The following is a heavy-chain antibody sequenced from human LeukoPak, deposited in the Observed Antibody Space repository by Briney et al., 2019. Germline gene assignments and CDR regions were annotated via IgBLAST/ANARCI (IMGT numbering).Heavy chain of an antibody. CDR3: ARDPALYQSPYYYYGMDV. J-gene: IGHJ6*02. D-gene: IGHD2-2*01. V-gene: IGHV1-69*13. CDR1: GGTFSSYA. Sequence: SVKVSCKASGGTFSSYAISWVRQAPGQGLEWMGRIIPIFGTANYAQKFQGRVTITADESTSTAYMELSSLRSEDTAVYYCARDPALYQSPYYYYGMDVWGQGTTVTVSS. CDR2: IIPIFGTA.